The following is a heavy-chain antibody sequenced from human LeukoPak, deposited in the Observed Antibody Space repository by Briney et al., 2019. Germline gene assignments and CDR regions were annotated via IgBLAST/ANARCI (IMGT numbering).Heavy chain of an antibody. D-gene: IGHD6-19*01. CDR1: GYTFTGYY. CDR3: ARARIAVAGRGFSH. Sequence: ASVKVSCKASGYTFTGYYMHWVRQAPGQGLEWMGWINPNSGGTNYAQKFQGRVTMTRDTSISTAYMELSRLRSDDTAVYYCARARIAVAGRGFSHWGQGTLVTVSS. J-gene: IGHJ4*02. CDR2: INPNSGGT. V-gene: IGHV1-2*02.